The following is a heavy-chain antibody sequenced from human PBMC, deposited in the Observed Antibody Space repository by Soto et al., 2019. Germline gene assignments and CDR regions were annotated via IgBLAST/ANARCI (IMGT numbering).Heavy chain of an antibody. CDR3: ARDDFWSGYYSYFDY. D-gene: IGHD3-3*01. J-gene: IGHJ4*02. V-gene: IGHV3-21*01. CDR2: ISSSSSYI. CDR1: GFTFSSYS. Sequence: GSLRLSCAASGFTFSSYSMNWVRQAPGKGLEWVSSISSSSSYIYYADSVKGRFTISRDNAKNSLYLQMNSLRAEDTAVYYCARDDFWSGYYSYFDYWGQGTLVTSPQ.